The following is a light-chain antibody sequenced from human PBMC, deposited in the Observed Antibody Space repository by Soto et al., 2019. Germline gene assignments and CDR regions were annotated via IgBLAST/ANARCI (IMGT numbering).Light chain of an antibody. CDR2: DNN. V-gene: IGLV1-51*01. CDR3: VTWDSNLSTVV. J-gene: IGLJ2*01. Sequence: QAVVTQPPSVSAAPGQKVTISCSGSSSNIGNNYVSWYQQLPGTAPKVLIYDNNKRPSGIPDRFSGSKSGTSATLGITGLQTGDEADYYCVTWDSNLSTVVFGGGTKVTVL. CDR1: SSNIGNNY.